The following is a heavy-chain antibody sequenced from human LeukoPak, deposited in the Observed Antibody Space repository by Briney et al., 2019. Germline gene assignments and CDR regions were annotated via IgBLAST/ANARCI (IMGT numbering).Heavy chain of an antibody. J-gene: IGHJ4*02. Sequence: GGSLRLSCVASGFAFSSHGIHWVRQAPGKGLEWVAVIAHDGSDKGYADSVKGRFTISRDNSKDTLYLQMNSLRAEDTAVYYCARDYSGKYTVDYWGQGTLVTVSS. CDR3: ARDYSGKYTVDY. V-gene: IGHV3-30*04. CDR2: IAHDGSDK. CDR1: GFAFSSHG. D-gene: IGHD1-26*01.